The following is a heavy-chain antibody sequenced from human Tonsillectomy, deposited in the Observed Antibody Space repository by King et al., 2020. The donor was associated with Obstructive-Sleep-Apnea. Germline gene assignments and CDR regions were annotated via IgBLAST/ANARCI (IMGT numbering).Heavy chain of an antibody. J-gene: IGHJ4*02. V-gene: IGHV4-4*02. CDR1: GGSISRSNW. CDR2: IYHIGST. Sequence: VQLQESGPGLVKPSGTLSLTCAVSGGSISRSNWWSWVRQPPGKGLEWIGEIYHIGSTNYNPSLKSRVTISVDKSKNQFSLKLTSVTAADTAVYYCARGGEERTGPFDYWGQGTLVTVSS. CDR3: ARGGEERTGPFDY. D-gene: IGHD3-10*01.